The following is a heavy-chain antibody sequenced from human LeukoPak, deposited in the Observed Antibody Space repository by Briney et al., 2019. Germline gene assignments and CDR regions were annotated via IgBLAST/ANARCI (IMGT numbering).Heavy chain of an antibody. D-gene: IGHD3-10*01. V-gene: IGHV4-34*01. Sequence: SETLSLTCAVYGGSFSGYYWTWIRQPPGKGLEWIGEINHSGSTNYNPSLKSRVTISLDTSKNQLSLKLSSVTAADTAVYYCARDVITMVRGVIITSPPLTYFDYWGQGTLVTVSS. CDR2: INHSGST. J-gene: IGHJ4*02. CDR1: GGSFSGYY. CDR3: ARDVITMVRGVIITSPPLTYFDY.